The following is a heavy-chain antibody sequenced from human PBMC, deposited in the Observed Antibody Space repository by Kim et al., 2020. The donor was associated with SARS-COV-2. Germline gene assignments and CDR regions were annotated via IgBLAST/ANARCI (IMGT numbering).Heavy chain of an antibody. CDR3: ARYCGGDPTLCGMDV. D-gene: IGHD2-21*02. J-gene: IGHJ6*02. Sequence: PSFQGQVTISADKSISTAYLQWSSLKASDTAMYYCARYCGGDPTLCGMDVWGQGTTVTVSS. V-gene: IGHV5-51*01.